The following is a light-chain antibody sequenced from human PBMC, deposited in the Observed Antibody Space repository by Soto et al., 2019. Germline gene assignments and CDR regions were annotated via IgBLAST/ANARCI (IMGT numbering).Light chain of an antibody. CDR2: DVS. CDR1: SSDVGGYNY. J-gene: IGLJ2*01. Sequence: QSALTQPASVSGSPGQSITISCTGTSSDVGGYNYVSWYQQHPGKAPKLMLYDVSYRPSGVSNRFSGSKSGNTASLTISGLQAEDEAVYYCSSYTRSSTLFGGGTKVTVL. V-gene: IGLV2-14*03. CDR3: SSYTRSSTL.